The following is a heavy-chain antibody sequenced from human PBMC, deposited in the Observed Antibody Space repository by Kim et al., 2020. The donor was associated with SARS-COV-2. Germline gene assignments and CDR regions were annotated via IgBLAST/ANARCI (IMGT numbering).Heavy chain of an antibody. J-gene: IGHJ4*02. Sequence: GGSLRLSCAASGFTLDDYAMHWVRQAPGKGLEWVSGISWNSGSIGYADSVKGRFTISRDNAKNSLYLQMNSLRAEDTALYYCAKDKGSIAAAGSDYWGQGTLVTVSS. CDR3: AKDKGSIAAAGSDY. D-gene: IGHD6-13*01. V-gene: IGHV3-9*01. CDR1: GFTLDDYA. CDR2: ISWNSGSI.